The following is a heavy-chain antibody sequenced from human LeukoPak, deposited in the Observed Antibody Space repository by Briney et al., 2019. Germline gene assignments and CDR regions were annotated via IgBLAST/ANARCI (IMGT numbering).Heavy chain of an antibody. J-gene: IGHJ4*02. CDR1: GYSISSGYY. CDR3: ARHGYYYDSSGYYSYFDY. D-gene: IGHD3-22*01. Sequence: SETLSLTCAVSGYSISSGYYWGWIRQPPGKGLEWIGSIYHSGSTYYNPSLKSRVTISVDTSKHQFSLKLSSVTAADTAVYYCARHGYYYDSSGYYSYFDYWGQGTLVTVSS. CDR2: IYHSGST. V-gene: IGHV4-38-2*01.